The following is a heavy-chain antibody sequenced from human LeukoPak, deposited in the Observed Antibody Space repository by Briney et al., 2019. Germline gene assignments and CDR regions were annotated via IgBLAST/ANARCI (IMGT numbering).Heavy chain of an antibody. V-gene: IGHV1-69*13. CDR3: ARDSPYCSGGSCFN. Sequence: ASVKVSCKASGGTFSSYAISWVRQAPGQGLEWMGGIIPIFGTANYAQKFQGRVTITADESTSTAYMELSSLRSEDTAAYYCARDSPYCSGGSCFNWGQGTLVTVSS. CDR2: IIPIFGTA. J-gene: IGHJ4*02. D-gene: IGHD2-15*01. CDR1: GGTFSSYA.